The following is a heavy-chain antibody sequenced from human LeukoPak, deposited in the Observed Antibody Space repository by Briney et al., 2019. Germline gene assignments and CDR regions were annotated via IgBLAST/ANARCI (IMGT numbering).Heavy chain of an antibody. J-gene: IGHJ5*02. CDR3: ARGVGYCTSASCYVDNWFDP. Sequence: GGSLRLSCAASGFTFSSYGMHWVRQAPGKGLEWVAVISYDGSNEYYADSVKGRFTISRDNSKNTLYLQMNSLRAEDTAVYYCARGVGYCTSASCYVDNWFDPWGQGTLVTVSS. D-gene: IGHD2-2*01. CDR1: GFTFSSYG. V-gene: IGHV3-30*19. CDR2: ISYDGSNE.